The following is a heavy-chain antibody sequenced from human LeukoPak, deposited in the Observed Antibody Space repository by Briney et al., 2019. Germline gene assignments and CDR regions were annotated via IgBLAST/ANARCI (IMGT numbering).Heavy chain of an antibody. D-gene: IGHD3-22*01. J-gene: IGHJ5*02. CDR3: ARRRVYCYDSSGPYRP. CDR2: IYYSGST. CDR1: GGSISSSSYY. Sequence: SETLSLTCTVSGGSISSSSYYWGGIRQPPGKGLEGIGSIYYSGSTYYNPSLKSRVTISVDTSKNQFSLKLSSVTAADTAVYYCARRRVYCYDSSGPYRPWGQGNLVTVSS. V-gene: IGHV4-39*07.